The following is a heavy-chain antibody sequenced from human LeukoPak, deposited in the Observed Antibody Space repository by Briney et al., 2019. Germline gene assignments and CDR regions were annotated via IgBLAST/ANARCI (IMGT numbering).Heavy chain of an antibody. D-gene: IGHD3-10*01. V-gene: IGHV4-59*01. CDR1: GGSISSYY. CDR2: IYYSGTT. J-gene: IGHJ5*02. Sequence: SETLSLTCTVSGGSISSYYWSWIRQPPAKGLELIGYIYYSGTTNYNPSLKSRVTISVDTSKNQFSLKLSSVTAADTAVYYCARIVSQRITMVRGVIIWFDPWGQGTLVTVSS. CDR3: ARIVSQRITMVRGVIIWFDP.